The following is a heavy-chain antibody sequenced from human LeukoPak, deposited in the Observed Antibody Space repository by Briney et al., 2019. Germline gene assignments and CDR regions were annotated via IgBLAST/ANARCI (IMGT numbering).Heavy chain of an antibody. D-gene: IGHD1-26*01. CDR1: GGSISSSSYY. CDR2: VYHSGSS. V-gene: IGHV4-39*07. CDR3: TSNLYSGSYYYAY. J-gene: IGHJ4*02. Sequence: SETLSLTCTVSGGSISSSSYYWGWIRQPPGKGLEWIGSVYHSGSSYYNPSLKSRVTISLDTSRNQFSLKLSSVTAADTAMYYCTSNLYSGSYYYAYWGQGTLVTVSS.